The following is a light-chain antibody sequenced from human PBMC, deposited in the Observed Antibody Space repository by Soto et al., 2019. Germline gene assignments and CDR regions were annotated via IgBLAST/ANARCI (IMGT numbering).Light chain of an antibody. CDR2: GAS. J-gene: IGKJ3*01. CDR1: QSVSNY. CDR3: QQRSNWPPFT. V-gene: IGKV3D-20*02. Sequence: EVVLTQSPGTLSLSPGERATLSCRASQSVSNYLAWYQQKPGQAPRLLIYGASSRATGIPDRFSGSASGTDFTLTISRLEPEDFEVYYCQQRSNWPPFTFGPGTKVDIK.